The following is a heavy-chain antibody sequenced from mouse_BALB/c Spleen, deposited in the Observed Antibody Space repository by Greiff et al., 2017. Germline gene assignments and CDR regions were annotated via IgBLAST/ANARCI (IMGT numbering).Heavy chain of an antibody. V-gene: IGHV14-3*02. Sequence: EVQLQQSGAELVKPGASVKLSCTASGFNIKDTYMHWVKQRPEQGLEWIGRIDPANGNTKYDPKFQGKATITADTSSNTAYLQLSSLTSEDTAVYYCARSGLEGYYFDYWGQGTTLTVSS. CDR3: ARSGLEGYYFDY. D-gene: IGHD3-1*01. J-gene: IGHJ2*01. CDR1: GFNIKDTY. CDR2: IDPANGNT.